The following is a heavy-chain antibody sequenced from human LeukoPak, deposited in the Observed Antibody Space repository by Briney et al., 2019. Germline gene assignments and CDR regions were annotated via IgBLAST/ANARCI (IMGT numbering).Heavy chain of an antibody. Sequence: SVKVSCKASVGTFSSYAISWVRQAPGQGREWMGGIIPIFGTANYAQKFQGRVTITADESTSTAYMELSSLRSEDTAVYDCAKRPTYYYDSSGYYPFDYWGQGALVTVSS. CDR1: VGTFSSYA. D-gene: IGHD3-22*01. CDR3: AKRPTYYYDSSGYYPFDY. V-gene: IGHV1-69*13. J-gene: IGHJ4*02. CDR2: IIPIFGTA.